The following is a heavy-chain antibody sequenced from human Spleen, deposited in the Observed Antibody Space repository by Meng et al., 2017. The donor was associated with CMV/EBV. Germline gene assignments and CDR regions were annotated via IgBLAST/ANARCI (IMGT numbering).Heavy chain of an antibody. J-gene: IGHJ4*02. CDR2: ISSSSSYI. CDR3: ARVEGITYYDFWSGYSGY. CDR1: GFTFIDYY. Sequence: GGSLRLSCAASGFTFIDYYMSWIRQPPGKGLEWVSSISSSSSYIYYADSVKDRFTISRDNAKDSLYLQMNSLRAEDTAVYYCARVEGITYYDFWSGYSGYWGQGTLVTVSS. D-gene: IGHD3-3*01. V-gene: IGHV3-11*06.